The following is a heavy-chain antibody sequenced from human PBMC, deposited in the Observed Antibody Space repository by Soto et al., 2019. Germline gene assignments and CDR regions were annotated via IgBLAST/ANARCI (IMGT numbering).Heavy chain of an antibody. CDR3: TKDRFEYSSHMYYYYGMDV. V-gene: IGHV3-23*01. J-gene: IGHJ6*02. CDR1: GFTFSSYA. D-gene: IGHD6-6*01. CDR2: ISGSGGST. Sequence: GGSLRLSCAASGFTFSSYAMSWVRQAPGKGLEWVSAISGSGGSTYYADSVKGRFTISRDNSKNTLYLQMNSLRAEDTAVYYCTKDRFEYSSHMYYYYGMDVWGQGTTVTVSS.